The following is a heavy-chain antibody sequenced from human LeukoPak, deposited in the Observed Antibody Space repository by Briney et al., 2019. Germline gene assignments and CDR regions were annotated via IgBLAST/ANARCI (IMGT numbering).Heavy chain of an antibody. CDR1: GDSVSSNSAT. Sequence: SQTLSLTCAISGDSVSSNSATWNWIRQSPSRGLEWLVRTYHRSKWYNDYAVSVKGRISINPDTSKNQFALQLNSVTPEDTAVYYCARVKEAFTVKDAFDIWGQGTMVTVSS. CDR2: TYHRSKWYN. J-gene: IGHJ3*02. CDR3: ARVKEAFTVKDAFDI. V-gene: IGHV6-1*01.